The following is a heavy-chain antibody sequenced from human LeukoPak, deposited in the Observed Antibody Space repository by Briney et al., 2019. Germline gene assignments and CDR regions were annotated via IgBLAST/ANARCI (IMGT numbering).Heavy chain of an antibody. CDR1: GFTFSTYA. J-gene: IGHJ4*02. CDR3: ARGCSVGSCYDY. Sequence: PGGSLRLSCAASGFTFSTYAMHWVRQAPGKGLEWAAFIRYDGGNKYYADSVKGRFTISRDNSKNTLYLQMNSLRPEDTAVYYCARGCSVGSCYDYWGQGTLVTVSS. CDR2: IRYDGGNK. V-gene: IGHV3-30*02. D-gene: IGHD2-15*01.